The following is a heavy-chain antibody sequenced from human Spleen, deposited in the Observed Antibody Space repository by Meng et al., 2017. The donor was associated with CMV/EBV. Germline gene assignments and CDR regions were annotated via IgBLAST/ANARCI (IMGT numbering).Heavy chain of an antibody. Sequence: GESLKISCAASGFTFSSYEMNWVRQAPGKGLEWISYIGSGGSNIYYADSVKGRFTISRDNAKNSLYLQMSSLRAEDTALYYCAREGGSSNFDYWGQGTLVT. V-gene: IGHV3-48*03. CDR2: IGSGGSNI. D-gene: IGHD6-13*01. J-gene: IGHJ4*02. CDR3: AREGGSSNFDY. CDR1: GFTFSSYE.